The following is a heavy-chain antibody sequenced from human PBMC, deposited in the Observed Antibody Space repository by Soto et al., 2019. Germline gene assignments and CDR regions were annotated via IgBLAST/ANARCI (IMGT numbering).Heavy chain of an antibody. J-gene: IGHJ4*02. V-gene: IGHV4-34*01. Sequence: QVQLQQWGAGLLKPSETLSLTCAVYGGSFSGYYWSWIRQPPGKGLEWIGEINHSGSTNYNPSLKSLVTISVDTSKNQFSLKLSSVTAADTAVYYCARVSYSWGIAAAHVIYFDYWGQGTLVTVSS. CDR1: GGSFSGYY. CDR2: INHSGST. CDR3: ARVSYSWGIAAAHVIYFDY. D-gene: IGHD6-13*01.